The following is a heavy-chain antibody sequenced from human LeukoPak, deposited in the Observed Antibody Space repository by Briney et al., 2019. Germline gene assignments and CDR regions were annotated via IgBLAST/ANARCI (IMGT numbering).Heavy chain of an antibody. J-gene: IGHJ4*02. CDR1: GFTFSSYA. CDR3: AKDRGQGPITMVRGVIKGLFDY. CDR2: ISGSGGST. V-gene: IGHV3-23*01. Sequence: PGGSLRLSCAASGFTFSSYAMSWVRQAPGKGLEWVSAISGSGGSTYYADSVKGRFTISRDNSKNTLHLQMNSLRAEDTAVYYCAKDRGQGPITMVRGVIKGLFDYWGQGTLVTVSS. D-gene: IGHD3-10*01.